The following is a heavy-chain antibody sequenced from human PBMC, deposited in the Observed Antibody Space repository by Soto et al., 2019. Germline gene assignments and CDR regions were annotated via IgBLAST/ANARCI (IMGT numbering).Heavy chain of an antibody. V-gene: IGHV3-21*01. CDR3: ASEGPATAPDDYYYGMDV. J-gene: IGHJ6*02. Sequence: GGSLRLSCAASGFTFSSYSMNWVRQAPGKGLEWVSSISSSSSYIYYADSVKGRFTISRDNAKNSLYLQMNSLRAEDTAVYYCASEGPATAPDDYYYGMDVWGQGTTVTVSS. CDR2: ISSSSSYI. D-gene: IGHD2-2*01. CDR1: GFTFSSYS.